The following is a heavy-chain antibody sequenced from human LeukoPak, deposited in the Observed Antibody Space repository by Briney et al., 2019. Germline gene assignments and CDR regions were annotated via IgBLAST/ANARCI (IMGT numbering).Heavy chain of an antibody. CDR3: AKDSSSWYYFDY. J-gene: IGHJ4*02. Sequence: GGSLRLSCAASGFTFDDYAMHWVRQAPGKGLEWVSGISWNSGSIGYADSVKGGFTISRDNAKNSLYLQMNSLRAEDTALYYCAKDSSSWYYFDYWGQGTLVTVSS. V-gene: IGHV3-9*01. CDR2: ISWNSGSI. CDR1: GFTFDDYA. D-gene: IGHD6-13*01.